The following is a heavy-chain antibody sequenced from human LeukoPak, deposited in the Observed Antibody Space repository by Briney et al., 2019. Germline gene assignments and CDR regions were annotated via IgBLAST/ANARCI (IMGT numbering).Heavy chain of an antibody. V-gene: IGHV3-48*01. Sequence: PGGSLRLSCAVSGFTFSTYSMNWVRQAPGKGLEWLSYISTSSSTIYYAESVKGRFTISRDNAKNSLYLQMNSLRVEDTAIYYCAKARGGGSHDDFDYWGQGTLVTVSS. J-gene: IGHJ4*02. CDR1: GFTFSTYS. D-gene: IGHD1-26*01. CDR3: AKARGGGSHDDFDY. CDR2: ISTSSSTI.